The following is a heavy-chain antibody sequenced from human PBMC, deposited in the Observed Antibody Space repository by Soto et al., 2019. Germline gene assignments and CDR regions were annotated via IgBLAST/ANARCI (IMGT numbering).Heavy chain of an antibody. CDR3: ARERAAAGTGSDY. D-gene: IGHD6-13*01. Sequence: QVQLQQWGAGLLKPSETLSLTCAVYGGSFSGYYWSWIRQPPGKGLEWIGEINHSGSTNYNPSLKSRVTISVDPSKNQFSLKLSSVTAADTAVYYCARERAAAGTGSDYWGQGTLGTVSS. CDR1: GGSFSGYY. CDR2: INHSGST. J-gene: IGHJ4*02. V-gene: IGHV4-34*01.